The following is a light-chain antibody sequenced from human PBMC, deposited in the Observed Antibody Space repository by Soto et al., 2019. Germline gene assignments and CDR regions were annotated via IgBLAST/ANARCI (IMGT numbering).Light chain of an antibody. J-gene: IGKJ1*01. V-gene: IGKV3-20*01. CDR2: GTS. CDR1: QSVSSNY. CDR3: QQYGSSLTWT. Sequence: EIVLTQSPGTLSLSPGERATLSCRASQSVSSNYLAWYQQKPGQAPRLLIYGTSNRATGIPDRFSGSGSGTYFTLTISRLEPEDFAVYYCQQYGSSLTWTFGQGTKVEIK.